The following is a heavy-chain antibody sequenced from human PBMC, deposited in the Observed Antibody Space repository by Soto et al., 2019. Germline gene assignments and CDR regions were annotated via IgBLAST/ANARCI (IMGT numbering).Heavy chain of an antibody. V-gene: IGHV6-1*01. Sequence: PSQTLSITCAISGDSVSSNSAAWNWIRQSPSRGLECLGRTYYRSKWYNDYAVSGKSRITINPDTSKNQFSLQLNSVTPEDTAVYYCARDPIAARPPHYYYYYGMDVWGQGTTVTVAS. D-gene: IGHD6-6*01. CDR2: TYYRSKWYN. CDR1: GDSVSSNSAA. J-gene: IGHJ6*02. CDR3: ARDPIAARPPHYYYYYGMDV.